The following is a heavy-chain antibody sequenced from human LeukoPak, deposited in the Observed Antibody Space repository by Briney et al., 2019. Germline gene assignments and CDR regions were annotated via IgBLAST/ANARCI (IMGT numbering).Heavy chain of an antibody. D-gene: IGHD3-10*01. CDR1: GFTFSSYG. CDR3: AREGGFGGSGSYYTH. Sequence: GRSLRLSCAASGFTFSSYGMHWVRQAPGQGLEWMGWINPNSGGTNYAQKFQGRVTMTRDTSISTAYMELSRLRSDDTAVYYCAREGGFGGSGSYYTHWGQGTLVTVSS. J-gene: IGHJ4*02. CDR2: INPNSGGT. V-gene: IGHV1-2*02.